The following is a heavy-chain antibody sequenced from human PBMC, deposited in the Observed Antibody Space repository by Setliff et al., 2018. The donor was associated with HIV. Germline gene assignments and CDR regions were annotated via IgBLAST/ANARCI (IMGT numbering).Heavy chain of an antibody. CDR3: ARIRAGALLNAFDI. CDR2: ISSYSDNT. V-gene: IGHV1-18*01. J-gene: IGHJ3*02. D-gene: IGHD1-26*01. CDR1: GYTFSNFA. Sequence: VSCKASGYTFSNFAIGWLRQAPGQGLEWMGWISSYSDNTFYARSLQGRVTMTTDTASSTSYMELRSLRSDDTAMYYCARIRAGALLNAFDIWAQGTMVTVSS.